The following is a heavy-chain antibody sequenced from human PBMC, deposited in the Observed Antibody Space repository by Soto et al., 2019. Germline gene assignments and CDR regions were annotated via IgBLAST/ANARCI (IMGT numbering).Heavy chain of an antibody. CDR2: IKQDGSEK. Sequence: VGSLRLSCAASGCTFSDSWMDWVRQAPGEGPEWVANIKQDGSEKNYVDSVKGRFTISRDNAKNSLYLQMNSLRAEDTAVYYCASLGRHGWGQGTTVTVSS. J-gene: IGHJ6*02. CDR1: GCTFSDSW. D-gene: IGHD3-16*01. V-gene: IGHV3-7*01. CDR3: ASLGRHG.